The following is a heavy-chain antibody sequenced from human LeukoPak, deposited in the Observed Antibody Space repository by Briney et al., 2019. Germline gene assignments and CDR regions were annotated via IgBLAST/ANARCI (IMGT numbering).Heavy chain of an antibody. V-gene: IGHV3-66*01. Sequence: PGGSLRLSCAASGFTVSSKHMSWVRQALGKGLEWVSVIYSGGSTYYADSVKGRFTISRDNSKNTLYLQMNSLRAEDTAVYYCAGGVAVAGVGPLDFWGQGTLVTVSS. D-gene: IGHD6-19*01. J-gene: IGHJ4*02. CDR1: GFTVSSKH. CDR3: AGGVAVAGVGPLDF. CDR2: IYSGGST.